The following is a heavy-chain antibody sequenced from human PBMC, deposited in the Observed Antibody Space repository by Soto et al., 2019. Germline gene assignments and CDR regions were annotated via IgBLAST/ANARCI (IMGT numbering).Heavy chain of an antibody. CDR2: ISGCNGNT. Sequence: ASGKVSCKASGGTFSSYGISCVRQAPGQGLEWMGWISGCNGNTKYAQKLQGRVTMTTDTSTSTAYMELRSLRSDDTAVYYCERDLGGQIVDYWGQGTLVTVS. J-gene: IGHJ4*02. V-gene: IGHV1-18*01. CDR3: ERDLGGQIVDY. CDR1: GGTFSSYG. D-gene: IGHD1-26*01.